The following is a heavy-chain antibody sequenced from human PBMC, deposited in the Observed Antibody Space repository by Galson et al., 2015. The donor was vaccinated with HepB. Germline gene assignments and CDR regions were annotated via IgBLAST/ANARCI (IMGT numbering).Heavy chain of an antibody. CDR3: AREPRNYYYYYGMDV. V-gene: IGHV1-2*06. J-gene: IGHJ6*02. D-gene: IGHD1-14*01. CDR1: GYTFTGYY. Sequence: SVKVSCKASGYTFTGYYMHWVRQAPGQGLEWMGRINPNSGGTNYAQKFQGRVTMTRDTSISTAYMELSRLRSDDTAVYYCAREPRNYYYYYGMDVWGQGTTVTVSS. CDR2: INPNSGGT.